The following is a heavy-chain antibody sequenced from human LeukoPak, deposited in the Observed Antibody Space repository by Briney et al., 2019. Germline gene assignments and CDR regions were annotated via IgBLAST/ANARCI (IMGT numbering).Heavy chain of an antibody. CDR1: GFTFSSYG. D-gene: IGHD4-23*01. CDR2: IWYDGSNK. Sequence: GGSLRLSCAASGFTFSSYGMHWVRQAPGKWLEWVAVIWYDGSNKYYADSVKGRFTISRDNSKNTLYLQINSLRAEDTAVYYCARDLSSTVVIPYDPWGQGTLVTVSS. V-gene: IGHV3-33*01. CDR3: ARDLSSTVVIPYDP. J-gene: IGHJ5*02.